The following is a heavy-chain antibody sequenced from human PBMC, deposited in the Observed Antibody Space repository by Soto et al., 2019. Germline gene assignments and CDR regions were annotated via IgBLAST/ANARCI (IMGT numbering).Heavy chain of an antibody. CDR3: ARRIAAAGTNNWFDP. CDR2: IYHSGST. D-gene: IGHD6-13*01. J-gene: IGHJ5*02. CDR1: GGSISSGGYS. Sequence: SETLSLTCAVSGGSISSGGYSWSWIRQPPGKGLEWIGYIYHSGSTYYNPSPKSRVTISVDRSKNQFSLKLSSVTAADTAVYYCARRIAAAGTNNWFDPWGQGTLVTVSS. V-gene: IGHV4-30-2*01.